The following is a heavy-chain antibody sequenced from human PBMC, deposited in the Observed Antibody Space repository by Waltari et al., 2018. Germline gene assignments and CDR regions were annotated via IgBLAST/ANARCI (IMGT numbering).Heavy chain of an antibody. J-gene: IGHJ4*02. Sequence: EVQLVESGGGLVQPGGSLRLSCAVSGFTFHNYNMNWVGLDPGRGLQWRSQIRSDSNVIDYSDSVRCRFTVSRDNAKSALFLQMNSLRAEDTAVYYCARELDHIKDDHWGQGTLVTVSS. CDR2: IRSDSNVI. V-gene: IGHV3-48*04. D-gene: IGHD3-3*02. CDR1: GFTFHNYN. CDR3: ARELDHIKDDH.